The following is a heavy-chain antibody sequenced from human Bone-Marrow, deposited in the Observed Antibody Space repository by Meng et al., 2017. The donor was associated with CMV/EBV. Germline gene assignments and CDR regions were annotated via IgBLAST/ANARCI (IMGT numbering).Heavy chain of an antibody. D-gene: IGHD1-26*01. Sequence: GGSLILSCAASGFTFCAYNMNWVRQAPGKGLEWVSSISSSSSYIFHADSVKGRFTISRDNAKNSLYLQISSLRADDTAVYYCARQDQFPGTFDIWGQGTMVTVSS. CDR3: ARQDQFPGTFDI. CDR2: ISSSSSYI. J-gene: IGHJ3*02. V-gene: IGHV3-21*01. CDR1: GFTFCAYN.